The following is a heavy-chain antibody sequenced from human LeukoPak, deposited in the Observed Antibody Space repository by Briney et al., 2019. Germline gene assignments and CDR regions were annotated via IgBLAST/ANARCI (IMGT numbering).Heavy chain of an antibody. J-gene: IGHJ6*02. CDR2: ISGSGGTT. CDR1: GFIFSSYA. V-gene: IGHV3-23*01. D-gene: IGHD6-13*01. Sequence: PGGSLRLSRAASGFIFSSYAMSWVRQAPGKGLEWVSAISGSGGTTYYADSVKGRFTISRDNSKNTLYLQMNSLRAEDTAVYYCARDGIAAAGTGPRNYYYGMDVWGQGTTVTVSS. CDR3: ARDGIAAAGTGPRNYYYGMDV.